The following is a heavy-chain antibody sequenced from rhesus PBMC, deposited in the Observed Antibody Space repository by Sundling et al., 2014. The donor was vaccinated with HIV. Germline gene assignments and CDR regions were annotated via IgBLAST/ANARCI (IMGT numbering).Heavy chain of an antibody. D-gene: IGHD3-28*01. Sequence: EVQLVESGGGLVQPGGSLRLSCTASGFTFSSYGMYWVRQAPGKGLEWISAISSGGSSTSYADSVKGRFTISRDNSKNTLSLQMNSLRPEDTAMYYCAKTLAIVVISALDSWGQGVVVTVSS. CDR3: AKTLAIVVISALDS. CDR2: ISSGGSST. V-gene: IGHV3-103*01. J-gene: IGHJ6*01. CDR1: GFTFSSYG.